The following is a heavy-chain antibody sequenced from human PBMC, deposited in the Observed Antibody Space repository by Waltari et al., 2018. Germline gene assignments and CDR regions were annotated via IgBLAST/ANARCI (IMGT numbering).Heavy chain of an antibody. Sequence: QLQLQESGPGLVKPSETLSLTCTVSGGSISSISYYWGWIRQPPGKGLEWSGSIYYSGNTDYNPSLKSRVTISVDTSKNQFSRKLSSVTAADTAVYYCARHVLGYYGSGSYYDYWGQGTLVTVSS. CDR1: GGSISSISYY. J-gene: IGHJ4*02. D-gene: IGHD3-10*01. V-gene: IGHV4-39*01. CDR2: IYYSGNT. CDR3: ARHVLGYYGSGSYYDY.